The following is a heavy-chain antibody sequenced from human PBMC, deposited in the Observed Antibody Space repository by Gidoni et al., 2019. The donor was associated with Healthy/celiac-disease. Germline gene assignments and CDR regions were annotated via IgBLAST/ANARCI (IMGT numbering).Heavy chain of an antibody. Sequence: QVQLQQWGAGLLKPSETLSLTCAVYGGSFSGYYWSCIRQPPGTGLEWIGESNHSGSTNYNPSLKRRVTISVDTSKTQFSRRLSSVTAADTAVYYCARGFEGYYYYGMDVWGQGTTVTVSS. J-gene: IGHJ6*02. CDR2: SNHSGST. V-gene: IGHV4-34*01. CDR1: GGSFSGYY. CDR3: ARGFEGYYYYGMDV.